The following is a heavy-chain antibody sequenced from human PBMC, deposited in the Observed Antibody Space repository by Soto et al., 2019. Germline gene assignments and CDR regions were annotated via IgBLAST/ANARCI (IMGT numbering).Heavy chain of an antibody. J-gene: IGHJ6*02. D-gene: IGHD6-19*01. V-gene: IGHV3-23*01. Sequence: PGGSLRLSCAASGFTFSSYGMHWVRQAPGKGLEWVSAISGAGGNTFYADSVKGRFTVSRDNSMNTVYLQMNNLRAEDTAVYYCAKDREWLVSNGMDVWGQGTTVTSP. CDR3: AKDREWLVSNGMDV. CDR2: ISGAGGNT. CDR1: GFTFSSYG.